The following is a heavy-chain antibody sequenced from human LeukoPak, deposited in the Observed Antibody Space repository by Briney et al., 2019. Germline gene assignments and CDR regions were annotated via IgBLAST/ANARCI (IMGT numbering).Heavy chain of an antibody. CDR1: GFTFSSYA. V-gene: IGHV3-23*01. CDR3: AKDSYDSSGYFLTRLN. D-gene: IGHD3-22*01. CDR2: ISGSGGST. Sequence: GGSLRLSCAASGFTFSSYAMSWVRQAPGKGLEWVSAISGSGGSTYYADSVKGRFTISRDNSKNTLYLQMNSLRAEDTAVYYCAKDSYDSSGYFLTRLNWGQGTLVAVSS. J-gene: IGHJ4*02.